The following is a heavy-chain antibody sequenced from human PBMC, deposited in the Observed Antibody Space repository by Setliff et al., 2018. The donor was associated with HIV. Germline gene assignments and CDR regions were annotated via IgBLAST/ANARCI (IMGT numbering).Heavy chain of an antibody. J-gene: IGHJ5*02. CDR3: VRDRGTGTWYEGNCFDP. V-gene: IGHV3-30*04. D-gene: IGHD6-13*01. Sequence: LRLSCAASGFTFSNYAMHWVRQAPGKGLECVSLMSYDGSNIYYAESVKGRFTISRDNSKNTVSLQMNSLRPEDTAVYYCVRDRGTGTWYEGNCFDPWGQGTLVTVSS. CDR1: GFTFSNYA. CDR2: MSYDGSNI.